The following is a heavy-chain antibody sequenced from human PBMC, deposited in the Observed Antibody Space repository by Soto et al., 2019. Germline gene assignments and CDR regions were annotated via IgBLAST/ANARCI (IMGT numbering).Heavy chain of an antibody. CDR1: GFTFSSYA. V-gene: IGHV3-23*01. CDR2: ISDAAGSA. CDR3: ARPYGGKIGDAPDL. D-gene: IGHD4-17*01. Sequence: LRLSCVASGFTFSSYAMSWVRQVPGKGLEWVSTISDAAGSAYYVDSVKGRFTISRDNSKKTLYLQMNSLRAEDSAVYNCARPYGGKIGDAPDLWGPGTMVTVSS. J-gene: IGHJ3*01.